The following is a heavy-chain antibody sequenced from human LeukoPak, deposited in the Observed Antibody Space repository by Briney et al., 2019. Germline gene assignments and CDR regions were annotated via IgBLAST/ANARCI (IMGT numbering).Heavy chain of an antibody. CDR3: ARGVGEGFCSGGSCSDY. D-gene: IGHD2-15*01. Sequence: GVSVKVSCKASGYTFTNYAFSWVRQAPGQGLEWMGWISAYNGNTNYAQKLQGRVTMTTDTSTSTVYMELRSPRSDDTAVYYCARGVGEGFCSGGSCSDYWGQGTLVTVSS. CDR2: ISAYNGNT. J-gene: IGHJ4*02. CDR1: GYTFTNYA. V-gene: IGHV1-18*01.